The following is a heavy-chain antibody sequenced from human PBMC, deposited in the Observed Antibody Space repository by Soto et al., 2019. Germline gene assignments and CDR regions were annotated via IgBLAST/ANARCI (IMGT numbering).Heavy chain of an antibody. CDR3: ASDTTSGYYYYYGMDV. Sequence: SETLSLTCTVSGGSISSSSYYWGWIRQPPGKGLEWIGSIYYSGSTYYNPSLKSRVTISVDTFKNQFSLKLSSVTAADTAVYYCASDTTSGYYYYYGMDVWGQGTTVT. CDR1: GGSISSSSYY. D-gene: IGHD1-1*01. CDR2: IYYSGST. V-gene: IGHV4-39*01. J-gene: IGHJ6*02.